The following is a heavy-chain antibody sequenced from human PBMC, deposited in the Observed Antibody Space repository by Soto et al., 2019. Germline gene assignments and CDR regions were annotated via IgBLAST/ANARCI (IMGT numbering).Heavy chain of an antibody. CDR3: TRGLLTDYFDY. J-gene: IGHJ4*02. Sequence: QVQLVESGGGVVQSGRSLRLSCAASGFTFDTSAMHWVRQAPGKGLEWVAVISYDGSSQFYAGSVKGRFTVSRDNSENTLYLQVNNLRNDDTAVYYCTRGLLTDYFDYWGQGALVTVSS. CDR2: ISYDGSSQ. CDR1: GFTFDTSA. V-gene: IGHV3-30-3*01.